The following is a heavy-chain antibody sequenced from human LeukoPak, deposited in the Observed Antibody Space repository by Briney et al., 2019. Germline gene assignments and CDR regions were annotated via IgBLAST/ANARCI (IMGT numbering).Heavy chain of an antibody. V-gene: IGHV3-48*02. CDR1: GFTFSDYV. CDR3: VRDNDWAFHY. D-gene: IGHD3-9*01. Sequence: GGSLRLSCAASGFTFSDYVMSWVRQAPGKGLEWVSYINHNGEMIYYADSVKGRFTISRDTAKKTLYLQMNSLRDDDTALYYCVRDNDWAFHYWGQGTLVAVSS. J-gene: IGHJ4*02. CDR2: INHNGEMI.